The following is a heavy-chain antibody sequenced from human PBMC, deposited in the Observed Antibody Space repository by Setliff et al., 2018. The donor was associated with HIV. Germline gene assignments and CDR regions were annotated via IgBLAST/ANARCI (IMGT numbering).Heavy chain of an antibody. Sequence: SETLSLTCTVSGASISSYYWSWIRQPPGKGLEWIGYIYSSGSTNYNPSLKSQVTISVDTSKNQFSLKLSSVTAADTAVYYCARERLSRLGFDYWGQGTLVTVSS. V-gene: IGHV4-59*01. J-gene: IGHJ4*02. D-gene: IGHD1-1*01. CDR1: GASISSYY. CDR2: IYSSGST. CDR3: ARERLSRLGFDY.